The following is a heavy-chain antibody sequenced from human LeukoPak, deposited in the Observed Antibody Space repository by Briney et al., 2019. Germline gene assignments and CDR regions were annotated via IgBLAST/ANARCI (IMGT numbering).Heavy chain of an antibody. Sequence: GASVKVSCKASGYTFSDYYMHWVRQAPGQGLEWMGWINPNSGGTNYAQKFQGRVTMTRDTSISTAYMELSRLRSDDTAVYYCARVRATMIVVDNPYRPLDYWGQGTLVTVSS. D-gene: IGHD3-22*01. J-gene: IGHJ4*02. CDR3: ARVRATMIVVDNPYRPLDY. CDR1: GYTFSDYY. CDR2: INPNSGGT. V-gene: IGHV1-2*02.